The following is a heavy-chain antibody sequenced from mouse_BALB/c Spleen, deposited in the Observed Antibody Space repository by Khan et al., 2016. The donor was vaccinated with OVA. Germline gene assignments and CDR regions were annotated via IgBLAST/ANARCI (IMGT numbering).Heavy chain of an antibody. D-gene: IGHD1-1*01. J-gene: IGHJ3*01. CDR2: VSTGGHYT. V-gene: IGHV5-6*01. Sequence: EVELVESGGDVVKPGGSLKLSCAASGFTFSTYGMSWVRQTPDKRLEWVATVSTGGHYTYYPDTVKGRFTISRDHAKNTLYLPMNGLKSEDTAMFYCARLAYYYDSEGFAYWGKGTLVTV. CDR1: GFTFSTYG. CDR3: ARLAYYYDSEGFAY.